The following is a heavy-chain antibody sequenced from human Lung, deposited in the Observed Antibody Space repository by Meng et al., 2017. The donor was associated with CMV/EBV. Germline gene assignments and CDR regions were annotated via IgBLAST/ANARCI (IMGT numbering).Heavy chain of an antibody. Sequence: TLSLXCTVSGGSISSGGYYCSWIRQHPGKGLEWIGYIYYSGSTYYNPSLKSRVTISVDTSKNQFSLKLSSVTAADTAVYYCAREPLPRTYYYDSSGPKTGTLGAVDIWGQGTMVTVSS. CDR2: IYYSGST. J-gene: IGHJ3*02. D-gene: IGHD3-22*01. V-gene: IGHV4-31*03. CDR3: AREPLPRTYYYDSSGPKTGTLGAVDI. CDR1: GGSISSGGYY.